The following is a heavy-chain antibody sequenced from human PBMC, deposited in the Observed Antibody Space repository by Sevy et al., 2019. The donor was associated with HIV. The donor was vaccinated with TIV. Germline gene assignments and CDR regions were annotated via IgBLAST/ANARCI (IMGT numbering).Heavy chain of an antibody. CDR2: TIPILGTV. J-gene: IGHJ4*02. Sequence: ASVKVSCKASGGTFSSYVISWVRQAPGQGLDWMGGTIPILGTVNYAKKFQGRVTITADESTKTAYMELSSLRSEDTAGYYCARGGGNGWYYFDYWGQETLVTVSS. CDR1: GGTFSSYV. V-gene: IGHV1-69*13. CDR3: ARGGGNGWYYFDY. D-gene: IGHD6-19*01.